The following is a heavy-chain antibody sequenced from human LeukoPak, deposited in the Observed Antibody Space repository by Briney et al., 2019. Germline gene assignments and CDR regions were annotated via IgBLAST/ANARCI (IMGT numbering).Heavy chain of an antibody. D-gene: IGHD3-16*01. J-gene: IGHJ5*02. CDR3: ARSLEFSGIHVWASEDNWFDP. V-gene: IGHV1-18*01. CDR1: GYTFTSYG. CDR2: ISAYNGNT. Sequence: GASVKVSCKASGYTFTSYGISWVRQAPGQGLEWMGLISAYNGNTNYAQKLQGRVTMTTDTSTSTAYMELRSLRSDDTDVYYCARSLEFSGIHVWASEDNWFDPWGQGTLVTVSS.